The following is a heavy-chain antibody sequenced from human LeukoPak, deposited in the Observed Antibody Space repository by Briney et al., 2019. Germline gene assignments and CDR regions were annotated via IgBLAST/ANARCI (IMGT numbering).Heavy chain of an antibody. CDR1: GRSISSYY. J-gene: IGHJ4*02. D-gene: IGHD3-22*01. V-gene: IGHV4-59*01. Sequence: ASETLSLTCTVSGRSISSYYWSWIREPPGKGLEWVGYIYYSGSTNYNPSLKSQVTISVDTSKNQFSLKLSSVTAADTAVYYCARVLYYYDSSGYYYAPSYFDYWGQGTLVTVSS. CDR3: ARVLYYYDSSGYYYAPSYFDY. CDR2: IYYSGST.